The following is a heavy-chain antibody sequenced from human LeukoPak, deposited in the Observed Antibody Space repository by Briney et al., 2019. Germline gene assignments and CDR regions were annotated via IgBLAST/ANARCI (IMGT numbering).Heavy chain of an antibody. D-gene: IGHD3-9*01. J-gene: IGHJ4*02. V-gene: IGHV3-21*01. Sequence: PGGSLRLSCAASGFTFSTSAMNWVRQVPGKGLEWVSSIDYDSSHIYYAASVRGRFTISRDNARDSVYLQMDSLRVEDTAVYYCTGDPLRYLRVGHHDYWGQGTLVAVSS. CDR3: TGDPLRYLRVGHHDY. CDR1: GFTFSTSA. CDR2: IDYDSSHI.